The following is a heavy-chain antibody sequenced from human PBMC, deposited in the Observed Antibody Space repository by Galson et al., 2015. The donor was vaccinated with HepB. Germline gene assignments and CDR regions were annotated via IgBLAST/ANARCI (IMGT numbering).Heavy chain of an antibody. CDR1: GGSISSSSYY. CDR3: ARDSLTPRWFDP. Sequence: SETLSLTCTVSGGSISSSSYYWGWIRQPPGKGLEWIGSIYYSGSTYYNPSLKSRVTISVDTSKNQFSLKLSSVTAADTAVYYCARDSLTPRWFDPWGQGTLVTVSS. V-gene: IGHV4-39*07. J-gene: IGHJ5*02. CDR2: IYYSGST.